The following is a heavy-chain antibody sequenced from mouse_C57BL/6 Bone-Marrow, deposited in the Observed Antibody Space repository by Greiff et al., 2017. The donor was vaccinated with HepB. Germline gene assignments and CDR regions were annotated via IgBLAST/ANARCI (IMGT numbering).Heavy chain of an antibody. CDR1: GYTFTSYW. Sequence: VQLQQPGAELVRPGTSVKLSCKASGYTFTSYWMHWVKQRPGQGLEWIGVIDPSDSYTNYNQKFKGKATLTVDTSSSTAYMQLSSLTSEDSAVYYCARDPTVVAEDFDYWGQGTTLTVSS. D-gene: IGHD1-1*01. V-gene: IGHV1-59*01. CDR3: ARDPTVVAEDFDY. J-gene: IGHJ2*01. CDR2: IDPSDSYT.